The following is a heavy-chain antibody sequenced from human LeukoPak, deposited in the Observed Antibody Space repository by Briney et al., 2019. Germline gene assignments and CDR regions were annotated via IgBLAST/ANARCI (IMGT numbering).Heavy chain of an antibody. V-gene: IGHV5-51*01. CDR3: ARTSEVLFDAFDI. CDR2: IYPGDSDT. CDR1: GYRFTNNW. D-gene: IGHD1-14*01. J-gene: IGHJ3*02. Sequence: GESLKISCKGSGYRFTNNWIGWVRQMPEKGLEWMGIIYPGDSDTRYSLSFQGQVTISADKSISTAYLQWNSLKASDTAMYYCARTSEVLFDAFDIWGQGTMVTVSS.